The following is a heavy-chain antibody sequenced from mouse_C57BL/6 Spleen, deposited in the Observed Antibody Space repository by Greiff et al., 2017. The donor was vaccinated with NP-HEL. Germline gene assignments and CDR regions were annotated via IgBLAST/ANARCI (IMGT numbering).Heavy chain of an antibody. CDR3: ARGIYYDHQSDFAY. CDR1: GFTFSDYG. CDR2: ISSGSSTN. V-gene: IGHV5-17*01. J-gene: IGHJ3*01. D-gene: IGHD2-4*01. Sequence: DVQLVESGGGLVKPGGSLKLSCAASGFTFSDYGMHWVRQAPEKGLEWVVYISSGSSTNYYADTVKGRFTISRDNAMNTLFLQMSSLRSEDTAMYYCARGIYYDHQSDFAYWGQGTLVTVSA.